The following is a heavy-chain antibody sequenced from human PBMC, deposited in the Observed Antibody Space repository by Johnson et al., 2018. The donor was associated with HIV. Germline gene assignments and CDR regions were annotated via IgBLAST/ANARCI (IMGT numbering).Heavy chain of an antibody. CDR1: GFTFSSYW. CDR2: INSDGSST. CDR3: ATSLTGTRPFYI. J-gene: IGHJ3*02. V-gene: IGHV3-74*02. Sequence: EQLVESGGGVVRPGGSLRLSCAASGFTFSSYWMHWVRQAPGKGLVWVSRINSDGSSTSYADSVKGRFTITRDNAKNTLYLQMNSLRAEDTAVYYCATSLTGTRPFYIWGQGTMVTVSS. D-gene: IGHD1-7*01.